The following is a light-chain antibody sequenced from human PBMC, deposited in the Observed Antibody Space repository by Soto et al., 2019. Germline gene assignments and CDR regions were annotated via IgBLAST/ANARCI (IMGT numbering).Light chain of an antibody. CDR2: GNS. V-gene: IGLV1-40*01. J-gene: IGLJ2*01. CDR3: QSYDSSLSVV. CDR1: SSNIGAGYD. Sequence: QSVLTQPPSVSGAPGQRVTISCSASSSNIGAGYDVHWYQQLPGTAPKLLIYGNSNRPSGVPDRFSGSKSGTSASLAITGLQSEDEADHYCQSYDSSLSVVFGGGTKVTVL.